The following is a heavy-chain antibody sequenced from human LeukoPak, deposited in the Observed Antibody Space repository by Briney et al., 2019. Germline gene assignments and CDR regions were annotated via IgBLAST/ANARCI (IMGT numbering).Heavy chain of an antibody. CDR1: GYTFTGYY. D-gene: IGHD2-15*01. J-gene: IGHJ4*02. CDR3: ARESPHRYFSGGSCYPRFDY. CDR2: IIPLLGIA. V-gene: IGHV1-69*04. Sequence: SVKVSCKASGYTFTGYYMHWVRQAPGQGLEWMGRIIPLLGIANYAQKFQGRVTITADKSTSTAYMELSSLRSEDTAVYYCARESPHRYFSGGSCYPRFDYWGQGTLVTVSS.